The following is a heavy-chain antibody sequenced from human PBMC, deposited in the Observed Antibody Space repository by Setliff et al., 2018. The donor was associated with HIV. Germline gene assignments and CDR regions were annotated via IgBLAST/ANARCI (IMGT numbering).Heavy chain of an antibody. D-gene: IGHD3-22*01. CDR1: GDTFKGYA. CDR2: FLAVLRKP. Sequence: SVKVSCKASGDTFKGYAFTWVRQAPGQGLEWMGDFLAVLRKPTHAERFQDRLTITADESTSTAYMELRDLRPEDTAVYFCARDSTHYYASSPYDPLTFYYMDVWGKGTAVTVSS. V-gene: IGHV1-69*13. J-gene: IGHJ6*03. CDR3: ARDSTHYYASSPYDPLTFYYMDV.